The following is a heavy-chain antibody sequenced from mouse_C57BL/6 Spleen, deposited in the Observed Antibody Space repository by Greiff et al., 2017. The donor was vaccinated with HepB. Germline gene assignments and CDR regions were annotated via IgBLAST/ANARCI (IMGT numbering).Heavy chain of an antibody. CDR3: ARTLITTVVDAMDY. J-gene: IGHJ4*01. D-gene: IGHD1-1*01. V-gene: IGHV1-72*01. CDR2: IDPNSGGT. CDR1: GYTFTSYW. Sequence: VQLQQPGAELVKPGASVKLSCKASGYTFTSYWMHWVKQRPGRGLEWIGRIDPNSGGTKYNEKFKSKATLTVDKPSSTAYMQLSSLTSEDSAVYYGARTLITTVVDAMDYWGQGTSVTVSS.